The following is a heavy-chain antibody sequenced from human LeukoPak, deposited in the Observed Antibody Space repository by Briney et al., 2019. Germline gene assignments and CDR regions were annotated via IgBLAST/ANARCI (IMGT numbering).Heavy chain of an antibody. CDR1: GGSISSYY. J-gene: IGHJ4*02. CDR3: ARWAVVTANYFDY. Sequence: PSETLSLTCNVSGGSISSYYWSWIRQPPGKGLEWIGYIYDSENTNYNPSLKSRVTISADTSKNQFSLKLSSVTAADTAVYYCARWAVVTANYFDYWGQGTLVTVSS. CDR2: IYDSENT. V-gene: IGHV4-59*08. D-gene: IGHD2-15*01.